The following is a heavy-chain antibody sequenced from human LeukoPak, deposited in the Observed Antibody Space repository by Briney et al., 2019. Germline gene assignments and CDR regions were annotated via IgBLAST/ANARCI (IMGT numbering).Heavy chain of an antibody. CDR2: IHTSGST. D-gene: IGHD4-23*01. Sequence: SETLSLTCTVSGRSISSYYWSWIRQPAGKGLEWIGRIHTSGSTSFGPSLRSRVTMSVDTSKNQFSLKLSSVTAADTAVYYCATYVPRSGNSGGYFDYWGQGALVTVSS. CDR1: GRSISSYY. V-gene: IGHV4-4*07. CDR3: ATYVPRSGNSGGYFDY. J-gene: IGHJ4*02.